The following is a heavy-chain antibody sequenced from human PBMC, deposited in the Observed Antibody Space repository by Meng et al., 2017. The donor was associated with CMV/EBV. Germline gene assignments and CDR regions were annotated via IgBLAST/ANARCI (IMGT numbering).Heavy chain of an antibody. CDR1: GFTFSSYG. CDR2: IRYDGSNK. D-gene: IGHD1-7*01. V-gene: IGHV3-30*02. CDR3: AKDVGRNWNLVTY. J-gene: IGHJ4*02. Sequence: VQCVESGGGVVHPGGSLRLSCAASGFTFSSYGMHWVRQAPGKGLEWVAFIRYDGSNKYYADSVKGRFTISRDNSKNTLYLQMNSLRAEDTAVYYCAKDVGRNWNLVTYWGQGTLVTVSS.